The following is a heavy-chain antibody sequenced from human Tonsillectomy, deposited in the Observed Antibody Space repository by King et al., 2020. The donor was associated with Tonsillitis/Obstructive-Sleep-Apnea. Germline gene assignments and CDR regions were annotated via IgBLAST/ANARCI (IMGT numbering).Heavy chain of an antibody. J-gene: IGHJ3*02. Sequence: LVQSGGGVVRPGGSLRLSCAASGFTFDDYGMRWVRQAPGKGLEWVSGMNWNGGRTGYADSVKGRFTISRDNAKNSLYLQMNSLRAEDTALYYCASSITIFGVVIGDAFDIWGQGTMVTVSS. CDR1: GFTFDDYG. V-gene: IGHV3-20*04. D-gene: IGHD3-3*01. CDR3: ASSITIFGVVIGDAFDI. CDR2: MNWNGGRT.